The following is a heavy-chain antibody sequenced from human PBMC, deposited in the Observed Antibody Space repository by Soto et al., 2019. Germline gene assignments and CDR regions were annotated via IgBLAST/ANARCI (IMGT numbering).Heavy chain of an antibody. V-gene: IGHV1-24*01. J-gene: IGHJ4*02. Sequence: AASVKVSCKVSGYTLTELSMHWVRQAPGKRLEWMGGFDPEDGETIYAQKFQGRVTMTEDTSTDTAYMELSSLRSEDTAFYYCATGGYCSGGSCYEFYYWGQGTLVTVSS. D-gene: IGHD2-15*01. CDR2: FDPEDGET. CDR3: ATGGYCSGGSCYEFYY. CDR1: GYTLTELS.